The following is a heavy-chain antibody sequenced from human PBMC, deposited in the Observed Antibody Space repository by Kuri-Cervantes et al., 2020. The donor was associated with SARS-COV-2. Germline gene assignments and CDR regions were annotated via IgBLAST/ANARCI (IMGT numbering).Heavy chain of an antibody. J-gene: IGHJ6*03. CDR3: ARSGYYSRGVTYYYMDV. V-gene: IGHV4-38-2*02. CDR2: IYYSGST. CDR1: GYSISSGYY. Sequence: SETLSLTCTVSGYSISSGYYWGWIRQPPGQGLEWLGHIYYSGSTKYNPSLESRVTISLDTSRNQFSLKLSSVTAADSAVYYCARSGYYSRGVTYYYMDVWDKGTTVTVSS. D-gene: IGHD3-22*01.